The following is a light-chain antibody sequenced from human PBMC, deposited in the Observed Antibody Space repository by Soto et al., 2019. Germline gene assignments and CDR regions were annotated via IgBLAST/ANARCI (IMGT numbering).Light chain of an antibody. V-gene: IGKV3-20*01. CDR1: QSVSTNY. J-gene: IGKJ4*01. CDR2: GAS. Sequence: EIVLTQSPGTLSLSPGERATLSCRASQSVSTNYLAWYQQKPGQAPRLLIYGASSRATGIPDRFSGSGSGEDFTLTISRLEPGDFAVYFCQQYGSVPLTFGGGTKVEIK. CDR3: QQYGSVPLT.